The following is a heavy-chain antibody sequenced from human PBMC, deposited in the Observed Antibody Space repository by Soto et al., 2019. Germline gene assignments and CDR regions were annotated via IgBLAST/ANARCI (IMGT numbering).Heavy chain of an antibody. J-gene: IGHJ5*02. V-gene: IGHV1-2*04. CDR2: INPNSGGT. CDR1: GYTFTGYY. CDR3: ARSRIQSYIWGSYPNVASDWFDP. Sequence: ASVKVSCKASGYTFTGYYMHWVRQAPGQGLEWMGWINPNSGGTNYAQKFQGWVTMTRDTSISTAYMELSRLRSDDTAVYYCARSRIQSYIWGSYPNVASDWFDPWGQGTLVTVSS. D-gene: IGHD3-16*02.